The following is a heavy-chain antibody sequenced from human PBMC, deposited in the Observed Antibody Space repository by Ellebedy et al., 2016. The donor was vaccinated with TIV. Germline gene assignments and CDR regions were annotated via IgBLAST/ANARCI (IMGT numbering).Heavy chain of an antibody. CDR3: ARDRSGRGGADY. V-gene: IGHV4-59*01. Sequence: MPSETLSLTCTVSGGSISSDYCSWIRQPPGKGLEWIGYIHYSGTTRYNPSLKSRASISADTSKKQFSLRLTSVTAADTAVYYGARDRSGRGGADYWGQGTLVTVSS. J-gene: IGHJ4*02. CDR1: GGSISSDY. CDR2: IHYSGTT. D-gene: IGHD6-19*01.